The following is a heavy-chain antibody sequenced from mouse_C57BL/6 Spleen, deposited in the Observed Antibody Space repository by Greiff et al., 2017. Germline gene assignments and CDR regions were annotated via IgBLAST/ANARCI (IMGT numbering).Heavy chain of an antibody. CDR3: ARGDESAMDD. J-gene: IGHJ4*01. CDR1: GYTFTSYW. CDR2: IDPSDSYT. Sequence: VQLQQPGAELVMPGASVKLSCKASGYTFTSYWMHWVKQRPGQGLEWIGEIDPSDSYTNYNQKFKGKSTLTVDKSSSTAYMQLSSLTSEDSAGDYCARGDESAMDDWGQGTSVTVSA. V-gene: IGHV1-69*01.